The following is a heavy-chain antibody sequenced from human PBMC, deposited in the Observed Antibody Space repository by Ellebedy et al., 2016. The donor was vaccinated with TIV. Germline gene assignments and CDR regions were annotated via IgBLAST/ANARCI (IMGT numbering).Heavy chain of an antibody. V-gene: IGHV3-23*01. CDR3: VKGSRKAVNTEFDY. CDR2: ISASGVSS. CDR1: GFTFTNYG. D-gene: IGHD2-8*02. Sequence: PGGSLRLSCNASGFTFTNYGMSWVRQAPGKGLQWVSTISASGVSSHYADSVKGRFAISRDNSKNLVFLQMNSLRDEDTALYYCVKGSRKAVNTEFDYWGQGTLVTVSS. J-gene: IGHJ4*02.